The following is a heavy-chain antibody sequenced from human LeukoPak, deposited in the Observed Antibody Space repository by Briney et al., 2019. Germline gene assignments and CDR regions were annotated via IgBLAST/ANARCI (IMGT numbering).Heavy chain of an antibody. CDR2: IIPIFGTA. J-gene: IGHJ1*01. V-gene: IGHV1-69*01. CDR3: ASRAVAGKGRYFQH. Sequence: SVKVSCKASGGTFSSYAISWVRQAPGQGLEWMGGIIPIFGTANYAQKFQGRVTITADESTSTAYVELSSLRSEDTAVYYCASRAVAGKGRYFQHWGQGTLVTVSS. CDR1: GGTFSSYA. D-gene: IGHD6-19*01.